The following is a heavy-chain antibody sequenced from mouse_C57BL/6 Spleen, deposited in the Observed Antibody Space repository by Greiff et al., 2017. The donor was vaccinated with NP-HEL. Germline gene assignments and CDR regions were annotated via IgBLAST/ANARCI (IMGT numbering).Heavy chain of an antibody. D-gene: IGHD1-2*01. V-gene: IGHV1-19*01. CDR1: GYTFTDYY. Sequence: EVQLQQSGPVLVKPGASVKMSCKASGYTFTDYYMNWVKQSHGKSLEWIGVINPYNGGTSYNQKFKGKATLTVDKSSSTAYMELNSLTSEDSAVYYCASETAYYFDYWGQGTTLTVSS. CDR2: INPYNGGT. CDR3: ASETAYYFDY. J-gene: IGHJ2*01.